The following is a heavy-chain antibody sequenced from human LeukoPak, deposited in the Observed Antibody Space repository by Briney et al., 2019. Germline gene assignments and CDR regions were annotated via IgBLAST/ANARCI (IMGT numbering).Heavy chain of an antibody. Sequence: GGSLRLSCAASGFTFTSYSMNWVRQAPGKGLEWVSTISGGGGSTYYADSVKGRFTISRDNAKNSLYLQMNSLRAEDTAVYYCARSADSSGYFREITLYYFDYWGQGTLVTVSS. CDR3: ARSADSSGYFREITLYYFDY. CDR2: ISGGGGST. J-gene: IGHJ4*02. V-gene: IGHV3-23*01. D-gene: IGHD3-22*01. CDR1: GFTFTSYS.